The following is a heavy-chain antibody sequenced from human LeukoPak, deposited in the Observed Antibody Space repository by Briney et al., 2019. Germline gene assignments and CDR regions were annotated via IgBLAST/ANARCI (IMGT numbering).Heavy chain of an antibody. CDR3: ARAVMTTVTHDY. J-gene: IGHJ4*02. Sequence: PSQTLSLTCTVSGGSISSGGYYWSWIRQPPGKGLEWIGYIYHSGSTYYNPSLKSRVTISVDRSKNQFSLKLSSVTAADTAVYYCARAVMTTVTHDYWGQGTLVTVSS. CDR1: GGSISSGGYY. CDR2: IYHSGST. D-gene: IGHD4-11*01. V-gene: IGHV4-30-2*01.